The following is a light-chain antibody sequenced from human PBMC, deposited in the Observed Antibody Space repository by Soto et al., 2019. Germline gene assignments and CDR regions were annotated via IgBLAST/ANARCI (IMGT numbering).Light chain of an antibody. V-gene: IGKV4-1*01. Sequence: DIVMTQSPDSLPVSLGERATINCKSSQSLLYSSNNKNYLAWYQQKPGQPPKLLIFWASTRESGVPDRFSGSGSGPVFPLPISRLRCEDVAFYDCQKFYYPPYSLGRGPKREIK. CDR1: QSLLYSSNNKNY. J-gene: IGKJ2*03. CDR2: WAS. CDR3: QKFYYPPYS.